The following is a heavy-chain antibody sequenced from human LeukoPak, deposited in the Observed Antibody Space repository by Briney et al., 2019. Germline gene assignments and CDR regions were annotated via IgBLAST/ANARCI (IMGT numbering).Heavy chain of an antibody. J-gene: IGHJ4*02. V-gene: IGHV1-2*06. CDR1: GYTFTDYY. D-gene: IGHD3-22*01. CDR2: INPNSGGT. Sequence: ASVKVSCKASGYTFTDYYMHWVRQAPGQGLEWMGRINPNSGGTNYAQKFQGRVTMTRDTSISTVYMELSRLRSDDTAVYYCARVGYYESSGYYEYWGQGTLVTVSS. CDR3: ARVGYYESSGYYEY.